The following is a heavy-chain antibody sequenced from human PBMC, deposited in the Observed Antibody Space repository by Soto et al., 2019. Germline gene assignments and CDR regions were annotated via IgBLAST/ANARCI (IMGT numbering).Heavy chain of an antibody. V-gene: IGHV1-18*01. CDR1: GYTFTSYG. D-gene: IGHD2-15*01. J-gene: IGHJ5*02. Sequence: QVQLVQSGAEVKKPGASVKVSCKASGYTFTSYGISWVRQAPGQGLEWMGWISAYNGNTNYAQKLQGRVTMTTDTATSTAYMELGSMRSDDTAVYYCARRGLGVAATIWFAPWGQGTLVTVSS. CDR2: ISAYNGNT. CDR3: ARRGLGVAATIWFAP.